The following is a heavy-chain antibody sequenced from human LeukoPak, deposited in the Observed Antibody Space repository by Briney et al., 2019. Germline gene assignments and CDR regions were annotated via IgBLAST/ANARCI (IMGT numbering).Heavy chain of an antibody. Sequence: GGSLRLSCAASGFTFSSYSMNWVRQAPGKGLEWVSYISSSSSTIYYADSVKGRFTISRDNAKNSLYLQMNSLRAEDTAVYYCARDGELLWFGELRFWGQGTLVTVSS. V-gene: IGHV3-48*04. CDR1: GFTFSSYS. CDR2: ISSSSSTI. CDR3: ARDGELLWFGELRF. D-gene: IGHD3-10*01. J-gene: IGHJ4*02.